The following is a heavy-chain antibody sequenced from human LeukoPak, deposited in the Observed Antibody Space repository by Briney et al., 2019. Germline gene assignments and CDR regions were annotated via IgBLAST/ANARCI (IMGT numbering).Heavy chain of an antibody. J-gene: IGHJ4*02. V-gene: IGHV5-51*01. CDR1: GYSFSSYW. Sequence: GESLKISCKGSGYSFSSYWIGRVRQMPGKGLEWMGIIYPGDSDTRYSPSFQGQVTISADKSISTAYLQWSSLKASDTAMYYCARHTKYSSSSRVFDNWGQGTLVTVSS. CDR3: ARHTKYSSSSRVFDN. CDR2: IYPGDSDT. D-gene: IGHD6-6*01.